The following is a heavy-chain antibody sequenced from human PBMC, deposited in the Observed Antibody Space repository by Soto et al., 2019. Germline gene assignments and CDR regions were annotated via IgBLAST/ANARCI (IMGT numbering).Heavy chain of an antibody. CDR2: IIPIFGTA. Sequence: ASVKVSCKASGGTFSSYAISWVRQAPGQGLEWMGGIIPIFGTANYAQKFQGRVTITADKSTSTAYMELSSLRSGDTAVYYCARLYSGSYLYNFDYWGQGTLVTVSS. D-gene: IGHD1-26*01. CDR3: ARLYSGSYLYNFDY. J-gene: IGHJ4*02. CDR1: GGTFSSYA. V-gene: IGHV1-69*06.